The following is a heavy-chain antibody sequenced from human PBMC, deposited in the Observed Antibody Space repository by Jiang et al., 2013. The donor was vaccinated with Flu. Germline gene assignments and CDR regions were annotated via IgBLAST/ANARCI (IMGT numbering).Heavy chain of an antibody. D-gene: IGHD6-19*01. V-gene: IGHV3-30*04. CDR1: GFTFSSYA. CDR2: ISYDGSNK. J-gene: IGHJ4*02. CDR3: ARDLWGINSSGWYY. Sequence: RSLRLSCAASGFTFSSYAMHWVRQAPGKGLEWVAVISYDGSNKYYADSVKGRFTISRDNSKNTLYLQMNSLRAEDTAVYYCARDLWGINSSGWYYWGQGTLVTVSS.